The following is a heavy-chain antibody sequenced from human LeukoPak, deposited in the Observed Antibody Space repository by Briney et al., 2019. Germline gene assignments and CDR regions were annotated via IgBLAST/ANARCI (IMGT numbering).Heavy chain of an antibody. V-gene: IGHV3-7*01. CDR2: INQDGSDK. J-gene: IGHJ4*02. CDR3: VGGDY. CDR1: GLTFSIHW. Sequence: GGSLRLSCAASGLTFSIHWMNWVRQAPGKGLECVANINQDGSDKYHVDSEKGRFTISRDNTKNSLYLQMNSLRAEDTAVYYCVGGDYWGQGTLVTVSS.